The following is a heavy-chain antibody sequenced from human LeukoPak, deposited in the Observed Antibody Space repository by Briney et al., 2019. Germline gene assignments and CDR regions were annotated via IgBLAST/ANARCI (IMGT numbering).Heavy chain of an antibody. Sequence: ASVKVSCKASGYTFTGYYMHWARQAPGQGLEWMGWINPNSGGTNYAQKFQGRVTMTRDTSISTAYMELSRLRSDDTAVYYCAREGKSGYYFNWFDPWGQGTLVTVSS. CDR1: GYTFTGYY. CDR3: AREGKSGYYFNWFDP. CDR2: INPNSGGT. V-gene: IGHV1-2*02. D-gene: IGHD3-22*01. J-gene: IGHJ5*02.